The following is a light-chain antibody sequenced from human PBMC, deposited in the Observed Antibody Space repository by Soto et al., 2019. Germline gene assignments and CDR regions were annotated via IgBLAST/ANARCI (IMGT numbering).Light chain of an antibody. CDR1: QSIGNW. CDR3: QQLNSYPPT. Sequence: DIQMTQSPSTLSASVGDRVTIPCRASQSIGNWLAWYQQKPGKAPKLLIYKGSDLQSGVPSRFSGSGSGTDFTLTISSLQPEDFATYYCQQLNSYPPTFGQGTRLEIK. CDR2: KGS. J-gene: IGKJ5*01. V-gene: IGKV1-5*03.